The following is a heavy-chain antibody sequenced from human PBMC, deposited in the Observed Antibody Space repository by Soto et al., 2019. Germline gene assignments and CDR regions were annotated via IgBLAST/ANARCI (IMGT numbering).Heavy chain of an antibody. V-gene: IGHV1-8*01. CDR3: AADKNQLPPYGMDV. D-gene: IGHD2-2*01. Sequence: QVQLVQSGAEVKKPGASVKVSCKASGYTFTSYDINWVRQATGQGLEWMGWMNPNSGNTGYAQKFQGRVTMTRNTSISTAYMELSSLRSAVTAVYYFAADKNQLPPYGMDVWGQGTTVTVSS. CDR2: MNPNSGNT. CDR1: GYTFTSYD. J-gene: IGHJ6*02.